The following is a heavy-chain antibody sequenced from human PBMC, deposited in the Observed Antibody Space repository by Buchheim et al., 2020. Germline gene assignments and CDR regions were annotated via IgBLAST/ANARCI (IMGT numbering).Heavy chain of an antibody. D-gene: IGHD4-17*01. V-gene: IGHV1-2*02. CDR3: ARYQRTTLRESYYYYGMDV. CDR2: INPNRGGT. Sequence: QVQLVQSGAEVKKPGASVKVSCKASGYTFTGYYMHWVRQAPGQGLEWMGWINPNRGGTNYAQKFQGRVTMTRDQSISTAYMELSRLRSDDTAVYYCARYQRTTLRESYYYYGMDVWGQGTT. CDR1: GYTFTGYY. J-gene: IGHJ6*02.